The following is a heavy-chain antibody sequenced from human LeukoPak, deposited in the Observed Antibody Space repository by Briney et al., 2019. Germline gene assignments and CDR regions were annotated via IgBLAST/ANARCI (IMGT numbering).Heavy chain of an antibody. CDR3: AKVRLELYDY. J-gene: IGHJ4*02. D-gene: IGHD1-7*01. CDR2: IRYEGSNK. CDR1: GFTFSSYG. Sequence: GGSLTLSCAASGFTFSSYGMRWVRPAPGKGLGWVAFIRYEGSNKYYPDSVKSRFTNSRDNSKNTLYLQMNSLRAEDTAVYYCAKVRLELYDYWGQGTLVTVSS. V-gene: IGHV3-30*02.